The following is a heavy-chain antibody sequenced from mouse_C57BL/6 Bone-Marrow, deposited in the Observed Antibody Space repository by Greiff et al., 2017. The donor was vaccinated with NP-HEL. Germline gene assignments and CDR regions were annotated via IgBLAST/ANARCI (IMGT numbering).Heavy chain of an antibody. CDR2: IDPETGGT. CDR1: GYTFTDYE. V-gene: IGHV1-15*01. CDR3: TRRGLFDV. Sequence: QVQLKESGAELVRPGASVTLSCKASGYTFTDYEMHWVKQTPVHGLEWIGAIDPETGGTAYNQKFKGKAILTADKSSSTAYMELCSLTSEDSAVYYCTRRGLFDVWGTGTTVTVSS. J-gene: IGHJ1*03.